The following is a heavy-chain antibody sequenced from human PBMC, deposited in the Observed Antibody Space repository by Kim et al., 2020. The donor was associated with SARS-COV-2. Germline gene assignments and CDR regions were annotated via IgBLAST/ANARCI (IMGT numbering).Heavy chain of an antibody. CDR1: GYTLTELS. V-gene: IGHV1-24*01. CDR2: FDPEDGET. CDR3: ATGTPYYDSSGYHGWFDP. J-gene: IGHJ5*02. D-gene: IGHD3-22*01. Sequence: ASVKVSCKVSGYTLTELSMHWVRQAPGKGLEWMGFFDPEDGETIYAQKFQGRVTMTEDTSTDTAYMELSSLRSEDTAVYYCATGTPYYDSSGYHGWFDPWGQGTLVNVSS.